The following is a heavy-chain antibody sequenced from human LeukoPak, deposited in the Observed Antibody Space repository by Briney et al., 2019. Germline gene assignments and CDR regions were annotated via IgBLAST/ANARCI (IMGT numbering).Heavy chain of an antibody. CDR2: INHSGST. D-gene: IGHD6-19*01. CDR1: GGSFSGYY. Sequence: PSETLSLTCAVYGGSFSGYYWSWIRQPPGKGLEWIGEINHSGSTNYNPSLKSRVTISVDTSKNQFSLKLSSVTAADTAVYYCARGIAVADPHYYYMDVWGKGATDPVSS. J-gene: IGHJ6*03. V-gene: IGHV4-34*01. CDR3: ARGIAVADPHYYYMDV.